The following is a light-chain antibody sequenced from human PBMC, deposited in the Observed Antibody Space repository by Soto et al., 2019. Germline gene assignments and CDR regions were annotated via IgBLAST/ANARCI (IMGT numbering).Light chain of an antibody. V-gene: IGKV3-20*01. CDR2: GAS. CDR1: QSVSSNY. CDR3: QQYGSSPLT. J-gene: IGKJ5*01. Sequence: EIVLTQSPGTLSLSPGERATLSCRASQSVSSNYLAWYQQKPGQAPRLLIYGASNWATGIPDRFSGSGSGTDFTLTISRLEPEDFAVYYCQQYGSSPLTFGQGTRLEIK.